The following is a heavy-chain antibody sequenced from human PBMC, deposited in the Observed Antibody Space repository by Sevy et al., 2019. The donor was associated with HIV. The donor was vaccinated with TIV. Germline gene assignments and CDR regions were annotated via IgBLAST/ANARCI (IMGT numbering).Heavy chain of an antibody. D-gene: IGHD5-12*01. CDR2: ISYDGSNK. CDR1: GFTFSSYG. CDR3: AKFGKKRRGYSGYELDY. Sequence: GGSLRLSCAASGFTFSSYGMHWVHQAPGKGLEWVAVISYDGSNKYYADSVKGRFTISRDNSKNTLYLQMNSLRAEDTAVYYCAKFGKKRRGYSGYELDYWGQGTLVTVSS. V-gene: IGHV3-30*18. J-gene: IGHJ4*02.